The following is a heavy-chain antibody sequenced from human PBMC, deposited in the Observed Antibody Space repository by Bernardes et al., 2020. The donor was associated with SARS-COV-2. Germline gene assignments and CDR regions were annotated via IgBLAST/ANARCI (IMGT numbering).Heavy chain of an antibody. J-gene: IGHJ5*02. CDR3: AKDRGDSNTFFDH. CDR1: GFTFSNYA. Sequence: GGSLRLSCAASGFTFSNYAMSWVRQAPGKGLEWVSVISGSGGSTYYADSVKGRFTISRDNSKNTVYLQMGSLRAEDTAVYYCAKDRGDSNTFFDHWGQGALVTVAS. CDR2: ISGSGGST. D-gene: IGHD3-10*01. V-gene: IGHV3-23*01.